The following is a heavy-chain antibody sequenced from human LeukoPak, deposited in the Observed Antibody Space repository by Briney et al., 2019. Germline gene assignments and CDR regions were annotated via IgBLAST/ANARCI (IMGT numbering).Heavy chain of an antibody. Sequence: SGGSLRLSCAASGFTFSSNYMSWVRQAPGKGLEWVSFISSVGSTYYADSVKGRFTISRDNCKNTLYLQMTSLSAADPAVYYCAGDQYSSNWYVHHWGQGTLVTVS. CDR1: GFTFSSNY. D-gene: IGHD6-19*01. V-gene: IGHV3-53*01. CDR3: AGDQYSSNWYVHH. J-gene: IGHJ1*01. CDR2: ISSVGST.